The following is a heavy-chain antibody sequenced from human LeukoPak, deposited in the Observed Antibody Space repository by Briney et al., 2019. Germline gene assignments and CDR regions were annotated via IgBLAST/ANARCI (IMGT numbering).Heavy chain of an antibody. CDR3: ARVNSETGYFDY. CDR1: GGSISSYY. J-gene: IGHJ4*02. Sequence: SETLSLTCTVSGGSISSYYWSWIRQPAGKGLEWIGRIYTSGSTNYNPSLKSRVTMSVDTSKNQFSLKLSSVPAADTAVYYCARVNSETGYFDYWGQRTLVTVSS. D-gene: IGHD1-14*01. CDR2: IYTSGST. V-gene: IGHV4-4*07.